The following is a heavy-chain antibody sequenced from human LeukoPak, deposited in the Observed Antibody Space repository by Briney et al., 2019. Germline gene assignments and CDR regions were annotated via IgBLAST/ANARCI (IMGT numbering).Heavy chain of an antibody. Sequence: GASVRVSCKASGYTFTSYDINWVRQATGQGLEWMGWMNPNSGNTGYAQKFQGRVTMTRNTSISTAYMELSSLRSEDTAVYYCARVGYGDYGLDYWGQGTLVTVSS. V-gene: IGHV1-8*01. CDR2: MNPNSGNT. CDR3: ARVGYGDYGLDY. D-gene: IGHD4-17*01. CDR1: GYTFTSYD. J-gene: IGHJ4*02.